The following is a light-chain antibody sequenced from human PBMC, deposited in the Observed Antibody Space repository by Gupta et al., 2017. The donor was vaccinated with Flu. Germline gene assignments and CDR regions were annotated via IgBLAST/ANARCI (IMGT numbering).Light chain of an antibody. CDR1: QTINSNY. J-gene: IGKJ4*01. Sequence: EIVLTQSPGILSLSPGERATLSCRSSQTINSNYVAWYQQRPGQAPTLLIFGASSRPSDITDRFTGSGSGTDFTLTISRLEPEDFAVYYCQQYHSTPLTFGGGTRVEIK. CDR2: GAS. CDR3: QQYHSTPLT. V-gene: IGKV3-20*01.